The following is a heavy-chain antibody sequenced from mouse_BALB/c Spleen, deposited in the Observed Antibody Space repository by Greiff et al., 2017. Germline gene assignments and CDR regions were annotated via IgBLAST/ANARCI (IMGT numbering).Heavy chain of an antibody. J-gene: IGHJ2*01. CDR1: GFTFSNYW. D-gene: IGHD1-1*02. CDR3: TRRGGYFDY. Sequence: EVKLEESGGGLVQPGGSMKLSCVASGFTFSNYWMNWVRQSPEKGLEWVAEIRLKSNNYETHYAESVKGRFTISRDDSKSSVYLQMNNLRAEDTGIYYCTRRGGYFDYWGQGTTLTVSS. V-gene: IGHV6-6*02. CDR2: IRLKSNNYET.